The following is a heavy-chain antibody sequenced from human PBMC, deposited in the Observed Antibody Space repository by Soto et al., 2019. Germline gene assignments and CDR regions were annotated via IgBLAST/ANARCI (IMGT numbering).Heavy chain of an antibody. D-gene: IGHD3-9*01. CDR1: GGSISSGDYY. CDR2: IYYSGST. V-gene: IGHV4-30-4*01. CDR3: ASGPYYDILTGAYYGMDV. J-gene: IGHJ6*02. Sequence: SSETLSLTCTVSGGSISSGDYYWSWIRQPPGKGLEWIGYIYYSGSTYYNPSLKSRVTISVDTSKNQFSLKLSSVTAADTAVYYCASGPYYDILTGAYYGMDVWGQGTTVTVSS.